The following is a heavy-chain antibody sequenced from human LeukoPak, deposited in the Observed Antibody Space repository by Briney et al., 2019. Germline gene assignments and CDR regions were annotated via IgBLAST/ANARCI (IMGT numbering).Heavy chain of an antibody. V-gene: IGHV1-18*01. CDR1: GGTFSSYA. CDR3: ARVLAYCSSTSCHDY. J-gene: IGHJ4*02. Sequence: GASVKVSCKASGGTFSSYAISWVRQAPGQGLEWMGWISAYNGNTDYAQKLQGRVTMTTDTSTSTAYMELRSLRSDDTAVYYCARVLAYCSSTSCHDYWGQGTLVTVYS. D-gene: IGHD2-2*01. CDR2: ISAYNGNT.